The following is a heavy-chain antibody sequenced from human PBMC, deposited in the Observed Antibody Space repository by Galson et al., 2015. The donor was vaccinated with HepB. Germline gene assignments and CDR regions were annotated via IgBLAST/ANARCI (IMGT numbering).Heavy chain of an antibody. CDR3: ARRGTTPGYYYMDV. V-gene: IGHV1-69*01. D-gene: IGHD3-16*01. Sequence: SCKASGGAFSSYAISWVRQAPGQGLEWMGGIIPIFGTANYAQKFQGRVTITADESTSTAYMELSSLRSEDTAVYYCARRGTTPGYYYMDVWGKGTTVTVSS. J-gene: IGHJ6*03. CDR2: IIPIFGTA. CDR1: GGAFSSYA.